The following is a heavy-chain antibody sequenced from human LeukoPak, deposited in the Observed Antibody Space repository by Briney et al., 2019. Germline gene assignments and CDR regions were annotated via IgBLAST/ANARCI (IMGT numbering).Heavy chain of an antibody. D-gene: IGHD3-22*01. Sequence: SETLSLTCTVSGGSISSNSYYWGWIRQPPGKGLEWIGSIYYSGSTYYNPSLKSRVTISVDTSKNQFSLKLSSVTAADTAVYYCARHTYYYDSSGYYFDYWGQGTLVTVSS. J-gene: IGHJ4*02. CDR3: ARHTYYYDSSGYYFDY. CDR2: IYYSGST. CDR1: GGSISSNSYY. V-gene: IGHV4-39*01.